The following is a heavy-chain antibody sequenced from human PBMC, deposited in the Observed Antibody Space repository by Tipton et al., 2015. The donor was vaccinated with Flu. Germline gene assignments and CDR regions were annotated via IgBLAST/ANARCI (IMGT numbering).Heavy chain of an antibody. CDR2: FSSSGTT. V-gene: IGHV4-59*01. Sequence: TLSLTCSVSGASIRNYFWSWIRQPPGEGLEWIGYFSSSGTTKYNPSLKNRVTISVDTSKNQFSLSLRSVTAADTALYFCARVPDSYRYFDVWGRGTLVTVSS. J-gene: IGHJ2*01. CDR3: ARVPDSYRYFDV. D-gene: IGHD3-10*01. CDR1: GASIRNYF.